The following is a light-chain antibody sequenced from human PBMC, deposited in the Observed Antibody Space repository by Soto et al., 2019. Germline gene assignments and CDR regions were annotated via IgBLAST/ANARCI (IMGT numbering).Light chain of an antibody. J-gene: IGKJ5*01. Sequence: ETVLTQSPSTLSLSPGDSASLSCRASQSVNTYFAWYQQKPGQAPRLLIYDASTRASGIPARFNASGSGTDFTLSISRLEPEDFAVYYCQQYDNSPQTFGQGTRLDI. V-gene: IGKV3-11*01. CDR3: QQYDNSPQT. CDR1: QSVNTY. CDR2: DAS.